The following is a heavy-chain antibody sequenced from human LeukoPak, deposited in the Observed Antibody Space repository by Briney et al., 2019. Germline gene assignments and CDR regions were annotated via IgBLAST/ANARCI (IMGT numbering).Heavy chain of an antibody. Sequence: SQTLSLTCAISGDTVTNYSAAWSWIRQSPSRGLEWLGRTYYRSKWYNDYAVSVKSRITINPDTSKNQFSLQLNSVTPEDTAVGFCAGAAAEDVYCFDYWGQGTLVTVSS. CDR2: TYYRSKWYN. J-gene: IGHJ4*02. CDR3: AGAAAEDVYCFDY. V-gene: IGHV6-1*01. CDR1: GDTVTNYSAA. D-gene: IGHD6-13*01.